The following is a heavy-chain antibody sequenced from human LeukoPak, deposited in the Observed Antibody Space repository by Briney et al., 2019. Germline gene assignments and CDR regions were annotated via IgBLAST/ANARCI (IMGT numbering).Heavy chain of an antibody. Sequence: GGSLRLSCAASGFTFSSYAMSWVRQAPGKGLEWVSAISGSGGSTYYADSVKGRFTISRDNSKNTLYLQMNSLRSEDTAVYYCATRDYYDSSGYAFDIWGQGTMVTVSS. CDR2: ISGSGGST. D-gene: IGHD3-22*01. J-gene: IGHJ3*02. V-gene: IGHV3-23*01. CDR3: ATRDYYDSSGYAFDI. CDR1: GFTFSSYA.